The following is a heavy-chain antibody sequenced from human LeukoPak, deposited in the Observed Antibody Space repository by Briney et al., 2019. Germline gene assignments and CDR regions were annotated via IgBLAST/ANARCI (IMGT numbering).Heavy chain of an antibody. J-gene: IGHJ4*02. CDR2: ISGSGGST. D-gene: IGHD1-1*01. V-gene: IGHV3-23*01. CDR3: AXDGTTTITFDY. CDR1: GFTFSSYA. Sequence: PGGSLRLSCAASGFTFSSYAMSWVRQAPGKGLEYVSVISGSGGSTHYRDSVKGRFTISRDNSKNTLYLQMNSLRVEDTAVYYCAXDGTTTITFDYWGQGTLVTVSS.